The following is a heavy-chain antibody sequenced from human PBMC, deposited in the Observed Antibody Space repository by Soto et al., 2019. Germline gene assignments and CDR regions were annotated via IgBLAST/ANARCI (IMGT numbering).Heavy chain of an antibody. CDR2: INPATGAA. CDR1: GYPVTAYY. Sequence: QLHLVQSGAVVKKPGASVTVSCSASGYPVTAYYMHWVRQAPGRGLEWMGGINPATGAAKYTQTFQGRVTITKDTSTSTVFRELSGLTAGDTAVFYFAGGGGVGVAGSAAFDMWGQGTLVTVSS. D-gene: IGHD3-3*01. V-gene: IGHV1-2*02. J-gene: IGHJ3*02. CDR3: AGGGGVGVAGSAAFDM.